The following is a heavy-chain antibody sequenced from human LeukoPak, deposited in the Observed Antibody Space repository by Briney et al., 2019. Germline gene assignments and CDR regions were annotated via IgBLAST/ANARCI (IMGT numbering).Heavy chain of an antibody. Sequence: GGSLRLSCAASGFTFSHYALHCVRQAPGKGLEWVALIGHDGADKYYADSVKGRFLISRDNSKNMLFLQMNSLRAEDTAVYYCARADSSIAARLSRSSIFNYYYYMDVWGKGTTVTVSS. V-gene: IGHV3-30*04. D-gene: IGHD6-6*01. J-gene: IGHJ6*03. CDR3: ARADSSIAARLSRSSIFNYYYYMDV. CDR2: IGHDGADK. CDR1: GFTFSHYA.